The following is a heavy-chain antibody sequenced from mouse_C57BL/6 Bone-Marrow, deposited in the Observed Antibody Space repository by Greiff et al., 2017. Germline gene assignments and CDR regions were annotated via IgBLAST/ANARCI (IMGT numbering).Heavy chain of an antibody. Sequence: QVTLKVSGPGILQPSQTLSLTCSFSGFSLSTFGMGVGWIRQPSGKGLEWLAHIWWDDDKYYNPALKSRLTIAKDTFKTQVFRKIANVDTADTATYYCARIERAQAPYYYAMDYWGQGTSVTVSS. J-gene: IGHJ4*01. CDR3: ARIERAQAPYYYAMDY. V-gene: IGHV8-8*01. CDR1: GFSLSTFGMG. CDR2: IWWDDDK. D-gene: IGHD3-2*02.